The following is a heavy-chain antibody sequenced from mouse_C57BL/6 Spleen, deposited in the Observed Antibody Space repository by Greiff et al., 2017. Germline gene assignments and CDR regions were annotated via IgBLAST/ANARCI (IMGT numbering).Heavy chain of an antibody. Sequence: EVHLVESGGGLVKPGGSLKLSCAASGFTFSSYAMSWVRQTPEKRLEWVATISDGGSYTYYPDNVKGRFTISRDNAKNNLYLQMSHLKSEDTAMYYCARDPITTVVEGLVAYWGQGTLVTVSA. V-gene: IGHV5-4*01. CDR3: ARDPITTVVEGLVAY. J-gene: IGHJ3*01. CDR2: ISDGGSYT. D-gene: IGHD1-1*01. CDR1: GFTFSSYA.